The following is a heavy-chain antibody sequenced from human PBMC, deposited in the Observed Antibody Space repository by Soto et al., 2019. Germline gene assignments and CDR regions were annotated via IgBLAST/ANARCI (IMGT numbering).Heavy chain of an antibody. V-gene: IGHV1-3*01. D-gene: IGHD2-2*01. J-gene: IGHJ2*01. Sequence: QVQLVQSGAEVKKPGASVKVSCNASGYTFTSYAMHWVRQAPGQRLEWMGWINAGNGNTKYSQKFQGRVTITRDTSASTAYMELSSLRSEDTAVYYCARVGGAVPHWYFDLWGRGTLVTVSS. CDR1: GYTFTSYA. CDR3: ARVGGAVPHWYFDL. CDR2: INAGNGNT.